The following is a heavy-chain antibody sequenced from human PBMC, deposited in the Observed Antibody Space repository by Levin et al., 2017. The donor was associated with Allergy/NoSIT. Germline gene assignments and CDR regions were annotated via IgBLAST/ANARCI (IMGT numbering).Heavy chain of an antibody. CDR3: AKMGWFGESHAFDI. CDR1: GFTFSSFW. CDR2: INQGESEK. V-gene: IGHV3-7*02. D-gene: IGHD3-10*01. Sequence: GGSLRLSCAASGFTFSSFWMTWVRQAPGKGLEWVANINQGESEKNYVDSVKGRFTISRDNAKNSLFLQMNSLRAEETAVYYCAKMGWFGESHAFDIWGQGTMVTVSS. J-gene: IGHJ3*02.